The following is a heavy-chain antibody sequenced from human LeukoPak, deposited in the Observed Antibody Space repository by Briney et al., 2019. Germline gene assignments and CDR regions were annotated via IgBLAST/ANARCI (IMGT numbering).Heavy chain of an antibody. V-gene: IGHV3-20*04. CDR3: ARDLKQLADY. Sequence: GGSLRLSCAASGFRFEDYGMSWVRQAPGKGLEWVSGINWDGSSTDYTDSVKGRFTISRDNSKNTLYLQMNSLRAEDTAVYYCARDLKQLADYWGQGTLVTVSS. J-gene: IGHJ4*02. CDR1: GFRFEDYG. CDR2: INWDGSST. D-gene: IGHD6-6*01.